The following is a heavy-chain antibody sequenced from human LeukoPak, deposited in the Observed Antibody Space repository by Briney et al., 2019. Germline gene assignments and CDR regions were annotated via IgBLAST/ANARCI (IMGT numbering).Heavy chain of an antibody. V-gene: IGHV1-69*05. Sequence: SVRDSSTASGGTFSSYAISWGRQAPGHGLEWMGGIIPIFGIANYAQKFQGRVTITTDESTSTAYMELSSLRSEDTAVYYCARAPMWVPAAIGDGTYYYYMDVWGKGTTVTVSS. J-gene: IGHJ6*03. CDR2: IIPIFGIA. D-gene: IGHD2-2*02. CDR1: GGTFSSYA. CDR3: ARAPMWVPAAIGDGTYYYYMDV.